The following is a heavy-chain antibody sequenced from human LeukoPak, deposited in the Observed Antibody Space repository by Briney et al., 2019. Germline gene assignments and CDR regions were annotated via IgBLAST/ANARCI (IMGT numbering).Heavy chain of an antibody. CDR2: IYTSGST. D-gene: IGHD6-13*01. V-gene: IGHV4-61*09. CDR3: AGSSHYYYYYMDV. J-gene: IGHJ6*03. Sequence: PSETLSLTCTVSGGSISSGSYYWSWIRQPAGKGLEWIGHIYTSGSTNYNPSLKSRVTISVDTSKNQFSLKLSSVTAADTAVYYCAGSSHYYYYYMDVWGKGTTVTISS. CDR1: GGSISSGSYY.